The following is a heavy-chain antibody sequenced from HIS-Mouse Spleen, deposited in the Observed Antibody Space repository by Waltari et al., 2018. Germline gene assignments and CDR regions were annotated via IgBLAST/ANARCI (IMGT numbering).Heavy chain of an antibody. CDR2: IDWDDDK. D-gene: IGHD3-22*01. CDR1: GFSLSTSGMC. J-gene: IGHJ4*02. Sequence: QVTLRESGPALVTPTQTLTLTCTFSGFSLSTSGMCVSWIRQPPGKALEWLALIDWDDDKYYSTSLKTRLTISKDTSKNQVVLTMTNMDPVDTATYYCARIPYYYDSSGYPVWGQGTLVTVSS. V-gene: IGHV2-70*01. CDR3: ARIPYYYDSSGYPV.